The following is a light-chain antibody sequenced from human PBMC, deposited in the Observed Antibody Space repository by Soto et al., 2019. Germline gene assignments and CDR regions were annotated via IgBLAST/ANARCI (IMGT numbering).Light chain of an antibody. V-gene: IGKV3-20*01. CDR2: GAS. CDR3: QQYGSSYPWT. J-gene: IGKJ1*01. CDR1: QSVSSNY. Sequence: EIVLTQSPGTLSLSPGERATLSCRASQSVSSNYLAWYQQKPGQAPRLLIYGASSRATGIPDRFSGSGSGTGFTLTIRRLEPEDFAVYYCQQYGSSYPWTFGQGTKVEIK.